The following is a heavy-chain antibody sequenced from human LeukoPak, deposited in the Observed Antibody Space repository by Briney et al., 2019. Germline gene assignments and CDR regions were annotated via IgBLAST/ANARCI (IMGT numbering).Heavy chain of an antibody. CDR2: IKQDGSEK. CDR1: GFTFSSYW. Sequence: PGGSLRLSCAASGFTFSSYWMSWVRQAPGKGLEWVANIKQDGSEKYYVDSVKGRFTISRDNAKNSLYLQMNSLRAEDTAVYYCARQEVSSSWYGPLYYYYYMDVWGKGTTVTVSS. V-gene: IGHV3-7*01. D-gene: IGHD6-13*01. J-gene: IGHJ6*03. CDR3: ARQEVSSSWYGPLYYYYYMDV.